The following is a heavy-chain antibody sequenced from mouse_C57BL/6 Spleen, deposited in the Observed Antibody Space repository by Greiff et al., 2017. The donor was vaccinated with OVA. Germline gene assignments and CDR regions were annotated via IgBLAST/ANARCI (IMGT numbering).Heavy chain of an antibody. CDR3: ARGRANYWYFDV. CDR1: GYSITSGYY. D-gene: IGHD3-3*01. CDR2: ISYNGSN. Sequence: DVQLQESGPGLVKPSQSLSLTCSVTGYSITSGYYWNWIRQFPGNQLEWMGYISYNGSNNYNQSLKNRISITLDTSKNQFFLTVNSVTTEDTATYYCARGRANYWYFDVWGTGTTVTVSS. J-gene: IGHJ1*03. V-gene: IGHV3-6*01.